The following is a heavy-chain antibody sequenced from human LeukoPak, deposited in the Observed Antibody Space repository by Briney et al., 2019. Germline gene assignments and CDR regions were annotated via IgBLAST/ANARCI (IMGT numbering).Heavy chain of an antibody. J-gene: IGHJ4*02. CDR2: IWYDGSNK. CDR1: GFTFSSYG. CDR3: ARAGSGSYYYFDY. Sequence: GRSLRLSCAASGFTFSSYGMHWVRQAPGKGLEWVAVIWYDGSNKYYADSVKGRFTISRDNSKNTLYLQMNSLRAEDTAVYYCARAGSGSYYYFDYWGQGTLVTVSS. D-gene: IGHD1-26*01. V-gene: IGHV3-33*01.